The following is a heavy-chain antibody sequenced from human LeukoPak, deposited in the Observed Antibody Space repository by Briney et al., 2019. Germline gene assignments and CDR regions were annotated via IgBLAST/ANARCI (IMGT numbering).Heavy chain of an antibody. V-gene: IGHV4-61*08. CDR1: GGSVSSIDYY. Sequence: SETLSLTCTVSGGSVSSIDYYWSWIRQPPGKGLEWIGEINHSGSTNYNPSLKSRVTISVDTSKNQFSLKLSSVTAADTAVYYCARDSGSGWYNYWGQGTLVTVSS. CDR2: INHSGST. D-gene: IGHD6-19*01. J-gene: IGHJ4*02. CDR3: ARDSGSGWYNY.